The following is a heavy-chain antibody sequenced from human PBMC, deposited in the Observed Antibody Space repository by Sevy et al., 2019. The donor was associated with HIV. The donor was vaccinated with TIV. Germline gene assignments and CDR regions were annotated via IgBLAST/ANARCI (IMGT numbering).Heavy chain of an antibody. CDR1: GFSVSTNY. CDR2: IYSGGNT. CDR3: AGGFWSGFDY. D-gene: IGHD3-3*01. V-gene: IGHV3-53*01. J-gene: IGHJ4*02. Sequence: GGSLRLSCVVSGFSVSTNYVSWVRQAPGKGLEWVSAIYSGGNTYYADSVKGRFTISRDNFRNTLELEMNSLRAEDTAVYYCAGGFWSGFDYWGQGARVTVSS.